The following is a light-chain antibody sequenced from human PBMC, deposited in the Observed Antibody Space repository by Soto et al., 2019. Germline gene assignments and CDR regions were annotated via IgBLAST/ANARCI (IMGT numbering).Light chain of an antibody. Sequence: QSALTQPPSASGSPGQSVTISCTGTSSDVGGYSYVSWYQQHPGKAPKLMIYEVSKRPSGVPDRFSGSKSGNTASLTVSGLQAEDEADYYCSSFAGSNPPWVFGGGTKLTVL. V-gene: IGLV2-8*01. CDR1: SSDVGGYSY. CDR2: EVS. CDR3: SSFAGSNPPWV. J-gene: IGLJ3*02.